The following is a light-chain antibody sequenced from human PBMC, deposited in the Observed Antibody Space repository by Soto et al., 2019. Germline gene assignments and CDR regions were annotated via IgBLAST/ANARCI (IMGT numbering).Light chain of an antibody. CDR3: QQYETYSGT. CDR1: QIINTW. J-gene: IGKJ3*01. CDR2: RAS. Sequence: DIQMTQSPSSLSASVGDRVTITCRASQIINTWLAWYQQKPGKAPKLVIYRASNLVNRVPSRFSGSGSGTKFTLTISSLQPDDFSIYYCQQYETYSGTFGPGTKVDL. V-gene: IGKV1-5*03.